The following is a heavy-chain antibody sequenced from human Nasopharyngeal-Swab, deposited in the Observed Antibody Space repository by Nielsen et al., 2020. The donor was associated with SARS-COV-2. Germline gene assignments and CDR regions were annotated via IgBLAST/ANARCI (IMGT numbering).Heavy chain of an antibody. J-gene: IGHJ4*02. V-gene: IGHV4-59*01. D-gene: IGHD6-13*01. CDR2: IYYSGST. CDR3: ARALEGYTSSWLFDY. CDR1: GGSISSYY. Sequence: GSLRLSCTVSGGSISSYYWSWIRQPPGKGLEWIGYIYYSGSTNYNPSLKSRVTISVDTSKNQFSLKLSSVTAADTAVYYCARALEGYTSSWLFDYWGQGTLVTVSS.